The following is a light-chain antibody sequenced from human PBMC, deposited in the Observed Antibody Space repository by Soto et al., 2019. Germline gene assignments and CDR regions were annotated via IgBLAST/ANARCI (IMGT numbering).Light chain of an antibody. V-gene: IGLV2-14*01. CDR1: SSDVGAYNY. CDR2: EVS. J-gene: IGLJ1*01. Sequence: QSALTQPASVSGSPGQSVAISCTGTSSDVGAYNYVSWYQQHPGKAPKLLLSEVSNRPSGVSDCFSGSKSGNTASLTISGLQAEDEADYYCSSPTTSFTYVFGTGTKVTVL. CDR3: SSPTTSFTYV.